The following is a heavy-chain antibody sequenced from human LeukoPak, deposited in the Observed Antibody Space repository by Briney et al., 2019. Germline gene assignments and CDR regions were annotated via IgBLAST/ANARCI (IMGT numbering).Heavy chain of an antibody. Sequence: GGSLRLSRAASGFTVTTNYMSWVRQAPGKGLEWVSITYSSGSTNSADSVKGRFTITRDDSKNTLYLQMNSLRPEDTAVYYCAGGGSGRYWAFDIWGQGTMVTVFS. CDR1: GFTVTTNY. V-gene: IGHV3-66*01. CDR3: AGGGSGRYWAFDI. D-gene: IGHD1-26*01. CDR2: TYSSGST. J-gene: IGHJ3*02.